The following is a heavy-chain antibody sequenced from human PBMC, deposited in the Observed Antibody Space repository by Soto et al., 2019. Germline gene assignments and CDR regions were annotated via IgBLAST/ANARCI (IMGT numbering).Heavy chain of an antibody. CDR1: GYDFTAYD. D-gene: IGHD1-26*01. J-gene: IGHJ5*02. CDR2: MNPINGAT. Sequence: ASVKVSCKASGYDFTAYDINWVRQASGQGLEWMGWMNPINGATGSARRFQGRVSMTRNTATATAYLELTSLRSEDTAVYYCATVEYSGSYYINWFDPWGQGTLVTVSS. V-gene: IGHV1-8*02. CDR3: ATVEYSGSYYINWFDP.